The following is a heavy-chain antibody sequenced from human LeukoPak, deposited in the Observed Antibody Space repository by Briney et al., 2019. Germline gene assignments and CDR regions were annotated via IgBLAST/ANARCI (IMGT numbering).Heavy chain of an antibody. V-gene: IGHV1-69*05. CDR1: GGTFSSYA. D-gene: IGHD6-6*01. Sequence: SVKVSCKASGGTFSSYAISWVRQAPGQGLEWMGGIIPIFGTANYAQKFQGRVTITTDESTSTAYMELSSLRSEDTAVYYCATHSSSSQLLSSLELHYYMDVWGKGTTVTVSS. CDR2: IIPIFGTA. J-gene: IGHJ6*03. CDR3: ATHSSSSQLLSSLELHYYMDV.